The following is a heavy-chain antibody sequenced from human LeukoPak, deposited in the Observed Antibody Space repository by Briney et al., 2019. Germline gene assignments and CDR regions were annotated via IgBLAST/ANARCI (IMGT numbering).Heavy chain of an antibody. V-gene: IGHV5-51*01. Sequence: GESLQISCKGSGYSFTSYWIGWVRQMPGKGLEWMGIIYPGDSDTRYSPSFQGQVTISADKSISTAYLQWSSLKASDTAMYYCARARVSSGIPFDYWGQGTLVTVSS. D-gene: IGHD3-22*01. J-gene: IGHJ4*02. CDR3: ARARVSSGIPFDY. CDR1: GYSFTSYW. CDR2: IYPGDSDT.